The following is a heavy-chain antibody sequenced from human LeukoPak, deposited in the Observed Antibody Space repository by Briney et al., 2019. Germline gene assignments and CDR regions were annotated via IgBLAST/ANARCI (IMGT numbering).Heavy chain of an antibody. CDR2: IYYSGST. V-gene: IGHV4-59*01. CDR3: ARDREYSSFDP. J-gene: IGHJ5*02. D-gene: IGHD2/OR15-2a*01. CDR1: GGSISSYY. Sequence: SETLSLTCTVSGGSISSYYWSWIRQPPGKGLEWIGYIYYSGSTNYNPSLKSRVTISVDTSKNQFSLKLSSVTAAGTAVYYCARDREYSSFDPWGQGTLVTVSS.